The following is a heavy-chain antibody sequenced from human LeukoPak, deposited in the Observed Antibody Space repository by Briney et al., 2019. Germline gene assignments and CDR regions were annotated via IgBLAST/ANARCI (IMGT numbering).Heavy chain of an antibody. CDR3: SASRPHYGDYYGLDV. V-gene: IGHV3-30*03. D-gene: IGHD4/OR15-4a*01. CDR2: ISYDGSHK. CDR1: GFTVSSYG. Sequence: GRCLRPSCAAYGFTVSSYGMDSVRQDPGNGLEWLVVISYDGSHKYSADSVKGRFTISRDNSKNTLYLQMNSLRTEDTAVYFCSASRPHYGDYYGLDVWGHGTTVTVSS. J-gene: IGHJ6*02.